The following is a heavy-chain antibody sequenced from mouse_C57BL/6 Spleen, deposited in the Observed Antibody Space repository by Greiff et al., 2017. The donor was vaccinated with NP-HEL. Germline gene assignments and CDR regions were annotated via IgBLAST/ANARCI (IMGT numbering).Heavy chain of an antibody. Sequence: QVQLKQPGAELVRPGSSVKLSCKASGYTFTSYWMDWVKQRPGQGLEWIGNIYPSDSETHYNQKFKDKATLTVDKSSSTAYMQLSSLTSEDSAVYYCARSNWVYYFDYWGQGTTLTVSS. CDR1: GYTFTSYW. J-gene: IGHJ2*01. CDR2: IYPSDSET. CDR3: ARSNWVYYFDY. D-gene: IGHD4-1*02. V-gene: IGHV1-61*01.